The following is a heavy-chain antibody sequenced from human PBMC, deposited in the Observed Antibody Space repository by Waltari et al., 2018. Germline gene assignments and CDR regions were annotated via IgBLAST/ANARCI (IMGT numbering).Heavy chain of an antibody. Sequence: QVQLVQSGAEVKKPGSSVKVSCKASGGTFSSYAISWVRQAPGQGLEWMGRIIPILGKANYAQKFKGRVTITADKTTSTAYMELSSLRSEDTAVYYCASLGGGRTVNGDVGWGQGTLVTVSS. CDR2: IIPILGKA. J-gene: IGHJ4*02. V-gene: IGHV1-69*09. CDR3: ASLGGGRTVNGDVG. D-gene: IGHD3-16*01. CDR1: GGTFSSYA.